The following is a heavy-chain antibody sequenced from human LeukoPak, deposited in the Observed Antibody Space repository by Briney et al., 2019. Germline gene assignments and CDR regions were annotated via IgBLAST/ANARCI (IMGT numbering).Heavy chain of an antibody. V-gene: IGHV4-30-4*01. Sequence: SETLSLTCTVSGGSISSGDYYWSWIRQPPGKGLEWIGYIYYSGSTYHNPSLKSRVTISVDTSKNQFSLKLSSVTAADTAVYYCAREQRLEPGTNSFDYWGQGTLVTVPS. D-gene: IGHD7-27*01. CDR3: AREQRLEPGTNSFDY. CDR2: IYYSGST. J-gene: IGHJ4*02. CDR1: GGSISSGDYY.